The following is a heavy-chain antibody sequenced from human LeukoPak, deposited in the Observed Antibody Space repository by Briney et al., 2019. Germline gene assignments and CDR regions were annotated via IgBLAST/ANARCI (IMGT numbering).Heavy chain of an antibody. D-gene: IGHD6-19*01. Sequence: SETLSLTCAVYGGSFSGYYWSWIRQPPGKGLEWIGEINHSGSTNYNPSLKSRVTISVDTSKNQFSLKLSSVTAADTAVYYCARGGLGTRYSSGRGPSYYYYGMDVWGQGTTVTVSS. V-gene: IGHV4-34*01. CDR2: INHSGST. J-gene: IGHJ6*02. CDR3: ARGGLGTRYSSGRGPSYYYYGMDV. CDR1: GGSFSGYY.